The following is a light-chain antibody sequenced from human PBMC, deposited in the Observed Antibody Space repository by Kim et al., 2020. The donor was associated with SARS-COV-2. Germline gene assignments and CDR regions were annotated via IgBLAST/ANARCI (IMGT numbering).Light chain of an antibody. J-gene: IGKJ4*01. CDR3: QLFYSYPLT. CDR2: GAS. CDR1: QGIKKD. V-gene: IGKV1-17*01. Sequence: ASLGDRFTIACRASQGIKKDVGWYQQKPGKAPKGLIFGASTLQGGVPSRFSGSGFGTEFTLTISSLQPEDFAIYYCQLFYSYPLTFGGGTKVDIK.